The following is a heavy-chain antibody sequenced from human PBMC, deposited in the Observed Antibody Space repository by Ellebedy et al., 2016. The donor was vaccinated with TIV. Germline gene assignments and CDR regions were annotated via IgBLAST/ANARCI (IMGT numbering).Heavy chain of an antibody. CDR2: ISNSGGST. CDR3: AVKITTIY. J-gene: IGHJ4*02. CDR1: GFSFSSYA. D-gene: IGHD4-11*01. Sequence: PGGSLRLSCAASGFSFSSYAMSWVRQAPGKGPEWVSGISNSGGSTYYADSVKGRFTISRDNSKNTLYLQMNSLRAEDTAMYYCAVKITTIYWGQGTLVTVSS. V-gene: IGHV3-23*01.